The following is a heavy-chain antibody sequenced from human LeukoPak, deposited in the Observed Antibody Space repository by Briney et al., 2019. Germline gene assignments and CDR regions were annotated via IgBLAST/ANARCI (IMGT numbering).Heavy chain of an antibody. CDR1: GFTFSNYW. J-gene: IGHJ4*02. D-gene: IGHD2-15*01. CDR3: AKVRYCSGVNCYPDDN. V-gene: IGHV3-74*01. Sequence: GGSLRLSCAASGFTFSNYWMHWVRQAPGKGLVWVSRINSDGINTSYADSVKGRFTISRDNAKNTLNLQMNSLRAEDTAVYYCAKVRYCSGVNCYPDDNWGQGTLVTVSS. CDR2: INSDGINT.